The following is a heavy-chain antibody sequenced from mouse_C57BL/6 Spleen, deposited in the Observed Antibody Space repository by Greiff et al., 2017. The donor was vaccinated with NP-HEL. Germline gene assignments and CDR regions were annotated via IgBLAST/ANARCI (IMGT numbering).Heavy chain of an antibody. J-gene: IGHJ2*01. V-gene: IGHV1-55*01. CDR2: IYPGSGST. CDR3: ARQLAYFDY. D-gene: IGHD4-1*02. CDR1: GYTFTSYW. Sequence: QVHVKQPGAELVKPGASVKMSCKASGYTFTSYWITWVKQRPGQGLEWIGDIYPGSGSTNYNEKFKSKATLTVDTSSSTAYMQLSSLTSEDSAVYYCARQLAYFDYWGQGTTLTVSS.